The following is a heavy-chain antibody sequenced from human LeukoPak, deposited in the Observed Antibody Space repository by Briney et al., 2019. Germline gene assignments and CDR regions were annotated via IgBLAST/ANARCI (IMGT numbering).Heavy chain of an antibody. Sequence: GGSLRLSCAASGFTLSGYWMTWVRQGPGKGLEWVANINRDGGQRSYVDSVKGRFAISRDNAKNSLYLQMSSLKTEDTAVYYCARDISPDDYFDSHKCYYDAFDIWGQGTLVTVSS. CDR2: INRDGGQR. CDR1: GFTLSGYW. V-gene: IGHV3-7*04. J-gene: IGHJ3*02. CDR3: ARDISPDDYFDSHKCYYDAFDI. D-gene: IGHD3-22*01.